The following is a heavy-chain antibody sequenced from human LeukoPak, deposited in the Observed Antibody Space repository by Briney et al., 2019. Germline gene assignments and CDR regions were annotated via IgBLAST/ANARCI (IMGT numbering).Heavy chain of an antibody. D-gene: IGHD6-19*01. J-gene: IGHJ4*02. CDR1: GFTFSSYG. CDR3: AKHEPGIAVADPDYFDY. Sequence: TGGSLRLSCAASGFTFSSYGMHWVRQAPGKGLEWVAFISYDGSNKYYADSVKGRFTISRDNSKNTLYLQMNSLRAEDTAVYYCAKHEPGIAVADPDYFDYWGQGTLVTVSS. V-gene: IGHV3-30*02. CDR2: ISYDGSNK.